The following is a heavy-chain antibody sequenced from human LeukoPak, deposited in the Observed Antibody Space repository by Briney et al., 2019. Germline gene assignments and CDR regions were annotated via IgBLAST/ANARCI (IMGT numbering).Heavy chain of an antibody. CDR3: AKGTLTFGGVIVQPFDY. CDR2: ISGSGGST. V-gene: IGHV3-23*01. Sequence: GGSLRLSCAASGFTFSNYGMSWVRQAPGKGLEWVSVISGSGGSTYYVDSVKGRFTISRDNSKNTLYLQMNSLRVEDTAVYYCAKGTLTFGGVIVQPFDYWGQGTLVTVSS. J-gene: IGHJ4*02. CDR1: GFTFSNYG. D-gene: IGHD3-16*02.